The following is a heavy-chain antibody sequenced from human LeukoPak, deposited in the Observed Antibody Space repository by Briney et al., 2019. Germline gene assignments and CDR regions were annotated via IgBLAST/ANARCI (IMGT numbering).Heavy chain of an antibody. V-gene: IGHV3-73*01. Sequence: PGGSLRLSCAASGFTFSDSAVHWARQASGKGLEWVGRIRSKANSYATAYAASVKGRFTISRDDSKNTAYLQMNSLKTEDTAVYYCTCAGPPPPPDCSSTSCRSDYWGQGSLVTVSS. J-gene: IGHJ4*02. CDR1: GFTFSDSA. D-gene: IGHD2-2*01. CDR2: IRSKANSYAT. CDR3: TCAGPPPPPDCSSTSCRSDY.